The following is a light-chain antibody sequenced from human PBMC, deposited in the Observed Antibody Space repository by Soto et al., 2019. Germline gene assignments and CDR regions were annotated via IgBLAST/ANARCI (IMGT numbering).Light chain of an antibody. CDR1: QSVSSSY. CDR2: GAS. CDR3: QQYGSSPPYT. J-gene: IGKJ2*01. V-gene: IGKV3-20*01. Sequence: IVLTQSPGTLSLSPGERATLSCRASQSVSSSYLAWYQQKPGQAPRLLIYGASSRATSIPDRFSGSGSGTDFTLTISRLEPEDFAVYYCQQYGSSPPYTFGQGTKLEIK.